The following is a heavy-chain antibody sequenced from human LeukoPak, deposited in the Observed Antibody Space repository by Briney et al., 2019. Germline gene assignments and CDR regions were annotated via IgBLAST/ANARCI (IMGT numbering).Heavy chain of an antibody. CDR3: ARRSGVRGVIRTWDWRGGTTSRGGGYYYMDV. Sequence: SETLSLTCTVSGDSIRSGSFYWGWIRQPPGKGLEWIGEINHSGSTNYNPSLKSRVTISVDTSKNQFSLKLSSVTAADTAVYYCARRSGVRGVIRTWDWRGGTTSRGGGYYYMDVWGKGTTVTISS. CDR1: GDSIRSGSFY. D-gene: IGHD3-10*01. J-gene: IGHJ6*03. CDR2: INHSGST. V-gene: IGHV4-39*07.